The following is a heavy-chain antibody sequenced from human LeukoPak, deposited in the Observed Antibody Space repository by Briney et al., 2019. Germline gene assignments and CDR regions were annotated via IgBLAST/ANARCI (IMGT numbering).Heavy chain of an antibody. CDR2: IYNGGNT. Sequence: PGGSLRLSCAASGFTFSSYSMNWVRQAPGTGLEWVSVIYNGGNTYYADSVKGRFTISRDNSRNTLYLQMNSLRAEDTAVYYCARDGGIAVAGTHYWGQGTLVTVSS. D-gene: IGHD6-19*01. V-gene: IGHV3-53*01. CDR1: GFTFSSYS. J-gene: IGHJ4*02. CDR3: ARDGGIAVAGTHY.